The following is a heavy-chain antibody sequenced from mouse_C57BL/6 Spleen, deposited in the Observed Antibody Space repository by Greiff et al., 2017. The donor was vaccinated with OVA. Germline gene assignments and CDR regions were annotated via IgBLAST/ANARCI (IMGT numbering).Heavy chain of an antibody. V-gene: IGHV1-54*01. CDR1: GYAFTNYL. CDR3: ARSDWEYYYAMDY. D-gene: IGHD4-1*01. CDR2: INPGSGGT. Sequence: QVQLKQSGAELVRPGTSVKVSCKASGYAFTNYLIEWVKQRPGQGLEWIGVINPGSGGTNYNEKFKGKATLTADKSSSTAYMQLSSLTSEDSAVYFCARSDWEYYYAMDYWGQGTSVTVSS. J-gene: IGHJ4*01.